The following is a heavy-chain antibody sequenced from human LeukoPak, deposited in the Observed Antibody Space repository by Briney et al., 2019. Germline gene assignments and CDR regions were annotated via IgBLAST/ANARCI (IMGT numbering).Heavy chain of an antibody. Sequence: GASVKVSCKASGYTFTGYYMHWVRQAPGQGLEWMGWINPNSGGTNYAQKFQGRVTMTRDTSISTAYMELSRLRSDDTAVYYCARTELAYPYYCYYMDVWGKGTTVTVSS. J-gene: IGHJ6*03. V-gene: IGHV1-2*02. D-gene: IGHD1-26*01. CDR1: GYTFTGYY. CDR3: ARTELAYPYYCYYMDV. CDR2: INPNSGGT.